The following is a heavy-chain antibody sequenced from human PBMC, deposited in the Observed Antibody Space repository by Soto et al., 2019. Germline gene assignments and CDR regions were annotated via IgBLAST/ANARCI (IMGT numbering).Heavy chain of an antibody. CDR2: IYYSGST. V-gene: IGHV4-31*03. J-gene: IGHJ6*02. CDR1: GGSISSGGYY. D-gene: IGHD3-22*01. CDR3: ARSLDSSGYYYYYYYYGMDG. Sequence: PSETLSLTCTVSGGSISSGGYYWSWIRQHPGKGLEWIGYIYYSGSTYYNPSLKSRVTISVDTSKNQFSLELSSVTAADTAVYYCARSLDSSGYYYYYYYYGMDGWGQGTTVTVSS.